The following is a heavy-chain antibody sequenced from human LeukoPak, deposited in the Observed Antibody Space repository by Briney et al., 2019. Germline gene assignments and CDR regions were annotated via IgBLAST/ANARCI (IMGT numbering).Heavy chain of an antibody. D-gene: IGHD2-15*01. CDR2: ISWNSGSI. J-gene: IGHJ4*02. Sequence: PGGSLRLSCAASGFTFDDYAMHWVRQTPGKGLEWVSGISWNSGSIGYADSVKGRFTISRDNAEKFLYLQMNSLRAEDTAVYYCAKDPLGYCSGGSCYSALFDYWGQGTLVTVSS. V-gene: IGHV3-9*01. CDR1: GFTFDDYA. CDR3: AKDPLGYCSGGSCYSALFDY.